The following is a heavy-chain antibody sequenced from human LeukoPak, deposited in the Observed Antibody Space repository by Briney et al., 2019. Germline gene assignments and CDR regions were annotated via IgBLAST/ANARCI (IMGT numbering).Heavy chain of an antibody. CDR2: IYYSGST. J-gene: IGHJ4*02. CDR1: GGSISSSSYY. Sequence: PSETLSLTCTVSGGSISSSSYYWGWIRQPPGKGLEWIGSIYYSGSTYYNPSLKSQVTISVDTSKNQFSLKLSSVTAADTAVYYCARGLSEYDDSSGYSFFDYWGQGTLVTVSS. V-gene: IGHV4-39*01. CDR3: ARGLSEYDDSSGYSFFDY. D-gene: IGHD3-22*01.